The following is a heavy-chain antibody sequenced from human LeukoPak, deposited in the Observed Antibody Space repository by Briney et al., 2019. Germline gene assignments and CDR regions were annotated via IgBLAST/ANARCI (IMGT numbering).Heavy chain of an antibody. CDR2: IIPIFGTA. CDR3: ARDGGYYDSSGYNY. CDR1: GGTFSSYA. J-gene: IGHJ4*02. D-gene: IGHD3-22*01. Sequence: SVKVSCKASGGTFSSYAISWVRQAPGQGLEWMGRIIPIFGTANYAQKFQGRVTITTDESTSTAYMELSSLRPEDTAVYYCARDGGYYDSSGYNYWGQGTLVTVSS. V-gene: IGHV1-69*05.